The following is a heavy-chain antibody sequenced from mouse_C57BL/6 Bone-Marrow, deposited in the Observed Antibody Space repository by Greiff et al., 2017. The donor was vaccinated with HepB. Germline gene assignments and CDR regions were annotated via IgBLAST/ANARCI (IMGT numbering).Heavy chain of an antibody. CDR3: ARDGATVYYYAMDY. J-gene: IGHJ4*01. CDR1: GFTFSSYA. Sequence: EVHLVESGGGLVKPGGSLKLSCAASGFTFSSYAMSWVRQTPEKRLEWVATISDGGRYTYYPDNVKGRFTISRDNAKNNLYLQMSHLKSEDTAMYYCARDGATVYYYAMDYWGQGTSVTVSS. D-gene: IGHD1-1*01. V-gene: IGHV5-4*01. CDR2: ISDGGRYT.